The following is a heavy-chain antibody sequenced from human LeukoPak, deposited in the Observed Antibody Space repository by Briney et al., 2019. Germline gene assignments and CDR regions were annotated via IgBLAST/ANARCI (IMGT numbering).Heavy chain of an antibody. Sequence: PSETLSLTCTVSGGSISSYYWSWIRQPPGKGPEWIGEINHSGSTNYNPSLKSRVTISVDTSKNQFSLKLSSVTAADTAVYYCARVDDTWNWFDPWGQGTLVTVSS. CDR1: GGSISSYY. J-gene: IGHJ5*02. D-gene: IGHD3-9*01. CDR3: ARVDDTWNWFDP. V-gene: IGHV4-34*01. CDR2: INHSGST.